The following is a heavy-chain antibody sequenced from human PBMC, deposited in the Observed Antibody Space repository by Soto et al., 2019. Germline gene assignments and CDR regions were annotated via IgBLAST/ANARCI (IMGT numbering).Heavy chain of an antibody. CDR3: ARGIIAVAGTEAGFDP. J-gene: IGHJ5*02. D-gene: IGHD6-19*01. V-gene: IGHV1-18*04. CDR2: ISAYNGNT. CDR1: GYTFTSYC. Sequence: ASVKGSCKASGYTFTSYCISWVRQSRSQVLEWMGWISAYNGNTNYAQKLQGRVTMTTDTSTSTAYMELRSLRSDDTAVYYCARGIIAVAGTEAGFDPWGQGTLVTVSS.